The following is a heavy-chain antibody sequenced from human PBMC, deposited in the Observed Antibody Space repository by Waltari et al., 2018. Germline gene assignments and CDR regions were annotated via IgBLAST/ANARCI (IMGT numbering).Heavy chain of an antibody. V-gene: IGHV1-69*12. D-gene: IGHD6-6*01. J-gene: IGHJ6*03. CDR3: ASMSSSSLGYYYMDV. CDR1: GGTFSTYA. Sequence: QVQLVQSGAEVKKPGSSVKVSCKASGGTFSTYAIRWVRLAPGQGLEWMGGIIPIFGTANYAQKFQGRVTITADESTSTAYMELSSLRSEDTAVYYCASMSSSSLGYYYMDVWGKGTTVTISS. CDR2: IIPIFGTA.